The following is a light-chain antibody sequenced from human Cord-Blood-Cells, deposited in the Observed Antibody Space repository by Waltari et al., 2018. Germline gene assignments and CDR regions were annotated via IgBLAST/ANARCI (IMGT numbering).Light chain of an antibody. V-gene: IGKV3-11*01. J-gene: IGKJ5*01. CDR2: DAS. Sequence: EIVLTQSPATLSLSPGDRATLSCRASQSVSSSLAWYQQKPGQAPRLLLYDASNRATGIPARFSGSGSGTDFTLTISSLEPDDFAVYYCQQRSNWPITFGQGTRLEIK. CDR3: QQRSNWPIT. CDR1: QSVSSS.